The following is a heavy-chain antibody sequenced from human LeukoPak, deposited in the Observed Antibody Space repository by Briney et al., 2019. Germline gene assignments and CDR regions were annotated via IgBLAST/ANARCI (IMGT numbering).Heavy chain of an antibody. D-gene: IGHD3-10*01. J-gene: IGHJ5*02. CDR3: ARDIDLSGWFDP. Sequence: KSSETLSLTCTVSGGSISRSSYYWGWIRQPPGKGLEWIGSIYYSGSTYYNPSLKSRVTISVDTSKNQFSLKLSSVTAADTAVYYCARDIDLSGWFDPWGQGTLVTVSS. V-gene: IGHV4-39*07. CDR1: GGSISRSSYY. CDR2: IYYSGST.